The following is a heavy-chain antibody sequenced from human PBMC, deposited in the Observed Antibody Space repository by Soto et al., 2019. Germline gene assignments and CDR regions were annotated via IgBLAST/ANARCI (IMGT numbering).Heavy chain of an antibody. D-gene: IGHD3-10*01. CDR1: GYTFTSYG. J-gene: IGHJ6*03. Sequence: ASVKVSCKASGYTFTSYGISCWRHAPGQGLEWVGRISAYNGNTNYAQKLQGRVTMTTYTSTSTAYMEMRSLRSDDTAVYYCARANYYGSGSYPSAYYYYYYLDVWGKGTTVTVSS. CDR2: ISAYNGNT. V-gene: IGHV1-18*01. CDR3: ARANYYGSGSYPSAYYYYYYLDV.